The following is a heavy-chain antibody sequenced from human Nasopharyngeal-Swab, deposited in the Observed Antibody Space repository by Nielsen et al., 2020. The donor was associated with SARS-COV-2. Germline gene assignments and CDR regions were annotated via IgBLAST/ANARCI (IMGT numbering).Heavy chain of an antibody. J-gene: IGHJ6*02. Sequence: GESLKISCAASGFTVSSNYMSWVRQAPGKGLEWVGRTRNKANSYTTEYAASVKGRFTISRDDSKNSLYLQMNGLKTEDTAVYYCARGGSGTLRGYQYAMDVWGQGTTVTVSS. D-gene: IGHD3-10*01. CDR3: ARGGSGTLRGYQYAMDV. V-gene: IGHV3-72*01. CDR1: GFTVSSNY. CDR2: TRNKANSYTT.